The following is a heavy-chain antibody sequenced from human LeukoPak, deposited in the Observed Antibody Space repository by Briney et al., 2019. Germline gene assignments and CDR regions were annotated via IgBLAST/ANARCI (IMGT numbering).Heavy chain of an antibody. CDR2: INHSGST. CDR1: GGSFSGYY. J-gene: IGHJ4*02. V-gene: IGHV4-34*01. Sequence: PSETLSLTCAVYGGSFSGYYWSWIRQPPGKGLEWIGEINHSGSTNYNPSLKSRVTISVDTSKNQFSLKLSSVTAADTAVYYCARGSKRRQLLAFDYWGQGTLVTVSS. D-gene: IGHD2-2*01. CDR3: ARGSKRRQLLAFDY.